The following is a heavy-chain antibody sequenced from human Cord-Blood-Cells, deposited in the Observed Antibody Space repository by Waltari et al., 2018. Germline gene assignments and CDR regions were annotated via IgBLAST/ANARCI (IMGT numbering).Heavy chain of an antibody. Sequence: QLQLQESGPGLVKPSETLSLTCTASGGSISSSSYYWGWIRQPPGKGLEWIGSIYYSGSTYYNPSLKSRVTISVDTSKNQFSLKLSSVTAADTAVYYCASHLPLYGDYFDYWGQGTLVTVSS. D-gene: IGHD4-17*01. CDR3: ASHLPLYGDYFDY. CDR1: GGSISSSSYY. J-gene: IGHJ4*02. V-gene: IGHV4-39*01. CDR2: IYYSGST.